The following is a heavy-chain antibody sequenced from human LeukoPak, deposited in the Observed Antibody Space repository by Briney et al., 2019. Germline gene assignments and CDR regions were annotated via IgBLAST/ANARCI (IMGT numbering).Heavy chain of an antibody. D-gene: IGHD3-22*01. CDR2: ISSSSSYI. CDR3: ACRTGYYYDSSGYYDNWYFDL. CDR1: GFTFSSYS. V-gene: IGHV3-21*01. Sequence: GGSLRLSCAASGFTFSSYSMNWVRQAPGKGLEWVSSISSSSSYIYYADSVKGRFTVSRDNAKNSLYLQMNSLRAEDTAVYYCACRTGYYYDSSGYYDNWYFDLWGRGTLVTVSS. J-gene: IGHJ2*01.